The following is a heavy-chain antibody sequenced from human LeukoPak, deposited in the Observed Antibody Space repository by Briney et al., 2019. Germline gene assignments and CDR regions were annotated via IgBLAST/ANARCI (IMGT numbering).Heavy chain of an antibody. V-gene: IGHV4-39*01. J-gene: IGHJ4*02. D-gene: IGHD6-19*01. CDR1: GGSVTYTNYY. Sequence: SETLSLTCTVSGGSVTYTNYYWGWIRQPPGKGLQWIGVIYYNGKTYYNPSLKSRVTVAVDTSKNQFSLKLSSVTAADTAVYYCARGGRAIAVAAYFGYWGQGTLVTVSS. CDR2: IYYNGKT. CDR3: ARGGRAIAVAAYFGY.